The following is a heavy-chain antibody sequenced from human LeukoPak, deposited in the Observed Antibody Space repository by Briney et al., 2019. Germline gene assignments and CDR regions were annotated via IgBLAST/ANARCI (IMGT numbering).Heavy chain of an antibody. CDR1: GGSISSGGYY. J-gene: IGHJ2*01. V-gene: IGHV4-31*03. Sequence: PSETLSLTCTVSGGSISSGGYYLSCIRQHPGKGLEWIGYIYYSGSTYYNPSLKSRVTISVDTSKNQFSLKLSSVTAADTAVYYCARGGDYYDSSGPSGYFDLWGRGTLVTVSS. D-gene: IGHD3-22*01. CDR3: ARGGDYYDSSGPSGYFDL. CDR2: IYYSGST.